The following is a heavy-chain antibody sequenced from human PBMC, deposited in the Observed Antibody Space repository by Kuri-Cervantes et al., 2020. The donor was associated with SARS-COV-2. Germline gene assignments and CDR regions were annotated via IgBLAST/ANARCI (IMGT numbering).Heavy chain of an antibody. J-gene: IGHJ5*02. CDR2: TYYRSKWYD. CDR3: ARGTNWHPDGWFDP. CDR1: GDSVSSKIAA. Sequence: LRLTCAISGDSVSSKIAAWNWIRQSPSRGLEWLGRTYYRSKWYDDYAVSVKSPISINPDTSKNQFPLNLNSVTPAATAVYDCARGTNWHPDGWFDPWGQGTLVTVSS. V-gene: IGHV6-1*01. D-gene: IGHD7-27*01.